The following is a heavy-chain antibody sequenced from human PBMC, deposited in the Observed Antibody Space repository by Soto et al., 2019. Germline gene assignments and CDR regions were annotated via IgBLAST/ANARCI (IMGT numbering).Heavy chain of an antibody. D-gene: IGHD3-3*02. CDR1: AASINSSHW. Sequence: PSETLSLTCVVSAASINSSHWWNWVRQPPGKGLEWVGQISHSGNATYNQTLTSRVTISVDKSKNHFSLKLTSVTAADTAVYYCAARHFWSRPWTDRRLDYWGQGTLVTVSS. CDR2: ISHSGNA. V-gene: IGHV4-4*02. J-gene: IGHJ4*02. CDR3: AARHFWSRPWTDRRLDY.